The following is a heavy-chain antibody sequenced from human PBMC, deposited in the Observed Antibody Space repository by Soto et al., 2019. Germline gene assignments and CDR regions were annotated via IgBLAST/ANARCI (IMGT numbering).Heavy chain of an antibody. V-gene: IGHV4-59*08. CDR2: IYDSGST. CDR3: ARLTGTYTTSWFDP. D-gene: IGHD1-7*01. Sequence: SETLSVTCSVSGVSVSSPHWSWIRQPPGKGLEWMGNIYDSGSTDYNPPLKSRVTMSVDTSKNQFSLRLSSVTAADTAVYYCARLTGTYTTSWFDPWGQGTLVTVSS. CDR1: GVSVSSPH. J-gene: IGHJ5*02.